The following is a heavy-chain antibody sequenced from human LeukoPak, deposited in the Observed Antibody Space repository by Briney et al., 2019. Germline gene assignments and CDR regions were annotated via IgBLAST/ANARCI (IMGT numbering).Heavy chain of an antibody. D-gene: IGHD5-12*01. J-gene: IGHJ4*02. Sequence: PSETLSLTCAVSGGSISSTNWWSWVRQPPGKGLEWIGEIYRSGTTNYKPSLKSRVTISLDKSRNHFSLKLTSVTAADSAVYYCARGWAGGGYGQVDYWGQGTLVTVSS. CDR3: ARGWAGGGYGQVDY. V-gene: IGHV4-4*02. CDR2: IYRSGTT. CDR1: GGSISSTNW.